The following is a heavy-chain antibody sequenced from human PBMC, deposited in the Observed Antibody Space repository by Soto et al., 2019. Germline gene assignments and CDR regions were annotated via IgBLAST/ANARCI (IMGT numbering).Heavy chain of an antibody. V-gene: IGHV4-31*03. Sequence: TSETLSLTCPVSRAPIRTGCYYSSWIPQHKGKGLEWIGYIYYSGSTYYNPSLKSRVTISVDTSKNQFSLKLSSVTAADTAVYYCARDAPYSNGMDVWGQGTTVTVSS. CDR3: ARDAPYSNGMDV. J-gene: IGHJ6*02. D-gene: IGHD4-4*01. CDR2: IYYSGST. CDR1: RAPIRTGCYY.